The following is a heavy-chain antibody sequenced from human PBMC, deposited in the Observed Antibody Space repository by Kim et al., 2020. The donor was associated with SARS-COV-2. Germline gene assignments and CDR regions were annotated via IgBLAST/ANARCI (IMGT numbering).Heavy chain of an antibody. J-gene: IGHJ4*02. D-gene: IGHD2-21*02. V-gene: IGHV4-34*01. CDR3: ARTPGGVVVTAIHGSFDY. Sequence: KSRVTISVDTSKNQFSLKLSSVTAADTAVYYCARTPGGVVVTAIHGSFDYWGQGTLVTVSS.